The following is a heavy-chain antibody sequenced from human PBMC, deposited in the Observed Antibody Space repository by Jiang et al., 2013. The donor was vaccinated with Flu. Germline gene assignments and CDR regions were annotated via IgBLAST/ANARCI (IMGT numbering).Heavy chain of an antibody. V-gene: IGHV3-48*02. CDR2: ISSASSSI. CDR1: GFTFSSYS. J-gene: IGHJ4*02. CDR3: ARRYYYDDSVHLDY. Sequence: VQLLESGGGLVQPGGSLRLSCAASGFTFSSYSMNWVRQAPGKGLEWIAYISSASSSIYYADSVKGRFTISRDNAKNSMHLQMNSLRDEDTAVYYCARRYYYDDSVHLDYWGQGTLVTVSS. D-gene: IGHD3-22*01.